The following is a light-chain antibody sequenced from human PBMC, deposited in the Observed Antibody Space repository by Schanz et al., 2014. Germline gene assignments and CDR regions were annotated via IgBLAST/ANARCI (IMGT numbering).Light chain of an antibody. Sequence: QSVLTQPPSVSGAPGQRVTISCTGSSSNFGAGYDVHWYQQLPGTAPKLLIYRSINRPSGVPDRFSGSKSGTSASLAITGLQAEYEADYYCASWDDSLYARVFGGGTKLTVL. V-gene: IGLV1-40*01. CDR3: ASWDDSLYARV. CDR1: SSNFGAGYD. CDR2: RSI. J-gene: IGLJ3*02.